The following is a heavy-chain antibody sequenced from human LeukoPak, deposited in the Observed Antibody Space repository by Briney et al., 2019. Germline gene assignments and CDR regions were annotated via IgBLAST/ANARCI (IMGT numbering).Heavy chain of an antibody. CDR1: GFTFGDCG. J-gene: IGHJ4*02. D-gene: IGHD1-7*01. Sequence: PGGSLRLSCAASGFTFGDCGMSGVRQAPGKGLEWIAYIYYTGATNYNPSLNSRVTVSLDTSRNQFSLRLSSVTAADTAVYYCARHGTAWQKQLELDSWGQGMLVTVSS. V-gene: IGHV4-59*08. CDR2: IYYTGAT. CDR3: ARHGTAWQKQLELDS.